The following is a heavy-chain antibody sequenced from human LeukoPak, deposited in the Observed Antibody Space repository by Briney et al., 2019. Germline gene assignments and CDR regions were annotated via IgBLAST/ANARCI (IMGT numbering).Heavy chain of an antibody. CDR3: TRVGPGTGYWRENYFDY. D-gene: IGHD3/OR15-3a*01. V-gene: IGHV3-30*02. CDR2: IRYDGNNK. CDR1: GFTFSNYG. J-gene: IGHJ4*02. Sequence: GGSLRLSCGASGFTFSNYGMLWVRQAPGKGLEWVAFIRYDGNNKLYADSMKGRFTISRDNSKNTLYLHINSLRAEDTAVYYCTRVGPGTGYWRENYFDYWGQGTLVTVSS.